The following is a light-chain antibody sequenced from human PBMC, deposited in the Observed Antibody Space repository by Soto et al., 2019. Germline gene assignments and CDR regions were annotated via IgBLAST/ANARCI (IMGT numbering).Light chain of an antibody. Sequence: QSVLTQPASVSGSPGQSITISCTGTSSDVGSYNLVSWYQQHPGKAPKLMIYEVSKRPSGVSNRFSGSKSGNTASLTISGLHAEDEADYYCCSYAGSSTRVVFGGGTKLTVL. J-gene: IGLJ2*01. CDR1: SSDVGSYNL. V-gene: IGLV2-23*02. CDR2: EVS. CDR3: CSYAGSSTRVV.